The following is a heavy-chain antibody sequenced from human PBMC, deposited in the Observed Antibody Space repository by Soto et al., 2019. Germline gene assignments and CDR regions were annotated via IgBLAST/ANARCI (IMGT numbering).Heavy chain of an antibody. V-gene: IGHV4-34*01. J-gene: IGHJ4*02. D-gene: IGHD2-8*02. CDR1: GGSFSAYY. CDR2: INHSGST. CDR3: ARGQSSLLLDC. Sequence: QVQLQQWGAGLFKLSETLSLPCAVYGGSFSAYYWSWIRHPPGKGLEWIGEINHSGSTNYTPSLKSRVTISVDTSKNQFSRKLSSVTAADTAVYYCARGQSSLLLDCWGQGILVTVSS.